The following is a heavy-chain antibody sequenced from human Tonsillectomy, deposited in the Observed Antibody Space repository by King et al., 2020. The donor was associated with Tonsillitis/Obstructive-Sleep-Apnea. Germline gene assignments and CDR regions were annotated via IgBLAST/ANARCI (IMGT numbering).Heavy chain of an antibody. V-gene: IGHV1-69*09. CDR1: GGTFSSYA. CDR3: ARESGNSGNYYYYYMDV. CDR2: IIPILGIA. J-gene: IGHJ6*03. Sequence: VQLVESGAEVKKPGSSVKVSCKASGGTFSSYAISWVRQAPGQGLEWMGRIIPILGIANYAQKFQGRVTITADKSTSTAYMELSSLRSEDTAAYYCARESGNSGNYYYYYMDVWGKGTTVTVSS. D-gene: IGHD4-23*01.